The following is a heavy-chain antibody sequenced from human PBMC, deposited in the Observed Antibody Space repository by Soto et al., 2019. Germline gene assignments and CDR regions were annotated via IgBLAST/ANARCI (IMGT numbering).Heavy chain of an antibody. J-gene: IGHJ6*02. CDR3: ARRGTCSGSPSCGMDV. Sequence: QLQLQESGPGLVKPSETLSLTCTVSGGSMSSSSYYWGWIRQLPGKGLEWIGSIYYSGSTYYNPSLKSRVTISVDTSKKQFSLKLSSVIAADTAVYYCARRGTCSGSPSCGMDVWGQGTTVTVSS. CDR2: IYYSGST. D-gene: IGHD3-10*02. V-gene: IGHV4-39*01. CDR1: GGSMSSSSYY.